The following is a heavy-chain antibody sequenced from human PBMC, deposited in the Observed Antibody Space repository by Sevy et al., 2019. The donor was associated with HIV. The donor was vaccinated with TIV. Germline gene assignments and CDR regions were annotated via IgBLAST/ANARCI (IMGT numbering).Heavy chain of an antibody. CDR2: IQYDGNNR. CDR1: QFTFSHYG. Sequence: GGSLRLSCAASQFTFSHYGMHWVRQAPGKGLEWVAFIQYDGNNRYYADSVKGRFTISRDNSRNTLYLQMNSLRSEDTAIYYCAKNTAAAGTGDFHYWGHGTLVTVSS. J-gene: IGHJ4*01. D-gene: IGHD6-13*01. V-gene: IGHV3-30*02. CDR3: AKNTAAAGTGDFHY.